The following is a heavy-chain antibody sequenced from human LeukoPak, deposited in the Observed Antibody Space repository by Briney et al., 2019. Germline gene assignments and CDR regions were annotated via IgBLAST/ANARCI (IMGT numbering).Heavy chain of an antibody. CDR2: ISSSSSYI. J-gene: IGHJ5*02. Sequence: GGSLRLSCAASGFTFSSYSMNWVRQAPGKGLEWVSSISSSSSYIYYADSVKGRFTISRDNAKNSLYLQMNSLRAEDTVVYYCARDPRGPNWLDPWGQGTLVTVSS. V-gene: IGHV3-21*01. CDR3: ARDPRGPNWLDP. D-gene: IGHD3-10*01. CDR1: GFTFSSYS.